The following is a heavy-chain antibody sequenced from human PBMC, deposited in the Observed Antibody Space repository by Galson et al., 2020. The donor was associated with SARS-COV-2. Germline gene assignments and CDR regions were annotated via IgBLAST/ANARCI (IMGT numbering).Heavy chain of an antibody. J-gene: IGHJ6*02. CDR3: AQSIVPRPDDYYYYGLDV. V-gene: IGHV1-18*01. D-gene: IGHD6-6*01. CDR2: ISAYNADT. CDR1: GYTFSSYG. Sequence: ASVKVSCKASGYTFSSYGFSWVRQAPGQGLEWMGWISAYNADTNYAQKFQGRVTMTTDTFTSTAYMELRSLRSDDTAVYYCAQSIVPRPDDYYYYGLDVWGQGTTVTVSS.